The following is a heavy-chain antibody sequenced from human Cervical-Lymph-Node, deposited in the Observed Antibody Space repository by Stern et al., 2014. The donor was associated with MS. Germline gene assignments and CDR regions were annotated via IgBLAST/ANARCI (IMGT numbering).Heavy chain of an antibody. Sequence: QLVHSGAEVKKPGSSMKVSCKASGGSFSSLDISWVRQAPGQRLEWLGGIMSMFGTTNYAQKGQGRVTIVADESTNTVNMQLSSLRSEDTAVYYCVRDQGGIAASWGQGTLVTVSS. CDR3: VRDQGGIAAS. J-gene: IGHJ4*02. CDR1: GGSFSSLD. CDR2: IMSMFGTT. V-gene: IGHV1-69*01. D-gene: IGHD6-13*01.